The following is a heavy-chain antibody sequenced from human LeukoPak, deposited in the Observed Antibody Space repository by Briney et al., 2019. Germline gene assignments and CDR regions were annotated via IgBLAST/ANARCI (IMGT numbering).Heavy chain of an antibody. CDR2: IYTSGST. CDR1: GGSISSYY. D-gene: IGHD4-17*01. J-gene: IGHJ3*02. V-gene: IGHV4-4*07. Sequence: SETLSLTCTVSGGSISSYYWSWIRQPAGKGLEWIGRIYTSGSTNYNPSLKSRVTMSVDTSKNQFSLKLSSVTAADPGVYYCARWLEGDYGDYPDAFDIWGQGTMVTVPS. CDR3: ARWLEGDYGDYPDAFDI.